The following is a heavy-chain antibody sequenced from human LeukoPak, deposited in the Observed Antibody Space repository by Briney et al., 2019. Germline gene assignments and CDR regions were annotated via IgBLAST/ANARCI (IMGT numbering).Heavy chain of an antibody. Sequence: SETLSLTCAVSGGSISSSAWWSWVRQPPGKGLEWIGEVYHSGSTNYNPSLKSRVTISVDTSKNQFSLKVSSVTAADTAVYYCARGGQLVRRYYYGLDVWGQGTTVTVSS. CDR2: VYHSGST. D-gene: IGHD6-6*01. CDR3: ARGGQLVRRYYYGLDV. V-gene: IGHV4-4*02. J-gene: IGHJ6*02. CDR1: GGSISSSAW.